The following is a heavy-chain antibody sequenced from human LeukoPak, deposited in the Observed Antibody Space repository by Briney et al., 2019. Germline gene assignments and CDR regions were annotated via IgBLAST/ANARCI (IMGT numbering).Heavy chain of an antibody. CDR1: GFTFGSYV. Sequence: PGGSLRLSCAASGFTFGSYVMTWVRQAPGKGLEWVSTISGSGGSTYYADSVKGRFTIPRDNSKNTLYLQMNSLRAEDTAVYYCAKYISGYAYRGLDYWGQGTLVTVSS. CDR3: AKYISGYAYRGLDY. V-gene: IGHV3-23*01. D-gene: IGHD5-12*01. CDR2: ISGSGGST. J-gene: IGHJ4*02.